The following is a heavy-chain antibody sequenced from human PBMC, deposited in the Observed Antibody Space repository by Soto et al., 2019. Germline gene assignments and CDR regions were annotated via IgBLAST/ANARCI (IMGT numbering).Heavy chain of an antibody. D-gene: IGHD2-8*01. CDR1: GFTFSSYS. Sequence: EVQLVESGGGLVQPGGSLRISCAASGFTFSSYSMNWVRQAPGKGLEWLSYISSSSDNIYYAVSVKGRFTISRDNAKSSLYLQMNSLRAEDTAVYYCARGHVCRDYWGQGTLVTVSS. CDR2: ISSSSDNI. J-gene: IGHJ4*02. CDR3: ARGHVCRDY. V-gene: IGHV3-48*01.